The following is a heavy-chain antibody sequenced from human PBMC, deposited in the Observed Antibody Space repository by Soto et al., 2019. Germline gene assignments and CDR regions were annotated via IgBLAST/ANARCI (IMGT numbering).Heavy chain of an antibody. CDR1: GASVSSTSYY. J-gene: IGHJ4*02. Sequence: QLRLQESGPGLVKPSETLSLTCTVSGASVSSTSYYWGWIRQPPGKGLDWIGSIHYSVNTYYNPSLKSRVTISVDTSKNQFSLILPSVTAADTAVYYCASRRREEICNAASCYVTYCGQGTLVTVSS. V-gene: IGHV4-39*01. CDR2: IHYSVNT. D-gene: IGHD2-2*01. CDR3: ASRRREEICNAASCYVTY.